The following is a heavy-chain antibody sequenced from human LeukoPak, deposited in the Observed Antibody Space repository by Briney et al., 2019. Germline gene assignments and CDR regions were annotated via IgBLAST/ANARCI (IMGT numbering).Heavy chain of an antibody. CDR1: GFTFSSYS. D-gene: IGHD3-16*02. Sequence: PGGSRSLACAASGFTFSSYSMNWVRQAPGKGLEWVSSISSSSSYIYYADSVKDRFTIARDNAKNSLYLQMNSLRAEDTAVYYCARDLIADWGQGTLVTVSS. CDR3: ARDLIAD. J-gene: IGHJ4*02. V-gene: IGHV3-21*01. CDR2: ISSSSSYI.